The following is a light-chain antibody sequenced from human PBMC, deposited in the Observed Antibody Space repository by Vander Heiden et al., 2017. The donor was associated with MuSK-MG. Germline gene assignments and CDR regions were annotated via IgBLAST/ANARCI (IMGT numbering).Light chain of an antibody. CDR3: QLHDNLPPST. V-gene: IGKV1-33*01. CDR1: QDISNY. Sequence: DIQMTQSPSSLSASVGDRVTITCQASQDISNYLNWYQQKPGKAPKLLIYDASNLETGVPSRFSGSGYGTDFTFTISSRQPEDIAAYYCQLHDNLPPSTFGPGTRVEIK. CDR2: DAS. J-gene: IGKJ5*01.